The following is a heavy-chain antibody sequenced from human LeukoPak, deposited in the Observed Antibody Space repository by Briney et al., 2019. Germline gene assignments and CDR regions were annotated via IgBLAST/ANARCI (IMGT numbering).Heavy chain of an antibody. CDR2: ISSSSYI. D-gene: IGHD6-19*01. J-gene: IGHJ4*02. V-gene: IGHV3-21*01. CDR3: AREFTSGWYDY. Sequence: PGGSLRLSCAASGFTFSSYSMNWVRQAPGKGLEWVSSISSSSYIYYADSVKGRFTISRDNSKNTLYLQMNSLRGEDTAVYYCAREFTSGWYDYWGQGTLVTVSS. CDR1: GFTFSSYS.